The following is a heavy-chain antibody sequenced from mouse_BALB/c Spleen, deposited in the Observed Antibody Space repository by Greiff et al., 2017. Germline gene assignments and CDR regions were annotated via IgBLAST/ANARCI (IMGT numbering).Heavy chain of an antibody. V-gene: IGHV3-2*02. Sequence: DVKLQESGPGLVKPSQSLSLTCTVTGYSITSDYAWNWIRQFPGNKLEWMGSISYSGSTSYNPSLKSRISITRDTSKNQFFLQLNSVTTEDTATYDCARDWAWFAYWGQGTLVTVSA. J-gene: IGHJ3*01. CDR1: GYSITSDYA. CDR3: ARDWAWFAY. CDR2: ISYSGST. D-gene: IGHD4-1*01.